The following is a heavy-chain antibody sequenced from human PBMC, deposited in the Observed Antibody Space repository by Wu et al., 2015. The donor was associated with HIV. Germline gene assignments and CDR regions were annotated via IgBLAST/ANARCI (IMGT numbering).Heavy chain of an antibody. J-gene: IGHJ4*02. CDR2: INPNTGGA. V-gene: IGHV1-2*02. CDR3: ARDCSDSSCFDY. D-gene: IGHD6-6*01. Sequence: QVQLMQSGAELKKPGASVTVSCKTSGYIFTDYYLHWVRQAPGQGLEWMGWINPNTGGATYVQKFQGRVTMTRDTSISTLFMELSRLTSDDTAAYYCARDCSDSSCFDYWGQGTLVTVSS. CDR1: GYIFTDYY.